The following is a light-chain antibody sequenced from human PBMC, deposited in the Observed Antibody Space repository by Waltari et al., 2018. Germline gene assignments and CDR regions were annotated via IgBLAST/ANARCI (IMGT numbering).Light chain of an antibody. Sequence: EIVMTQPPATLSVSPGERVTLSCKASQSIDNNLAWYQQKPGQAPWLLIYGASTRATGVPARFSGSGSGTEFTLTISSLQSEDCAVFYCQQYNRWPPLTFGGGTKVEIK. J-gene: IGKJ4*01. CDR3: QQYNRWPPLT. CDR2: GAS. CDR1: QSIDNN. V-gene: IGKV3-15*01.